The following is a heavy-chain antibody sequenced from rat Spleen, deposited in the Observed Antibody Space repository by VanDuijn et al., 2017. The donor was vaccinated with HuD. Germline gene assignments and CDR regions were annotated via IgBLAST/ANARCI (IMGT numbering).Heavy chain of an antibody. V-gene: IGHV5-25*01. J-gene: IGHJ4*01. D-gene: IGHD1-12*02. Sequence: EVQLVESGGGLVQPGRSMKLSCATSGFTFSDYYMAWVRQAPTKGLDWVATISTGGGDTYYRDSVRGRFTFSRDNAKSTLYLQMDSLRYEDTATYYCATDGYYDGTYYSVYIMDAWAQGASVTVSS. CDR1: GFTFSDYY. CDR3: ATDGYYDGTYYSVYIMDA. CDR2: ISTGGGDT.